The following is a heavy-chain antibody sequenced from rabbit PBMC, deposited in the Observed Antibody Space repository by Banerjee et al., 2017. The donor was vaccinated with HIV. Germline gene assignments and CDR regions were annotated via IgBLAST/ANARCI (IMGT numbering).Heavy chain of an antibody. J-gene: IGHJ6*01. CDR3: ARDLAGVVGWNFGL. CDR1: GFSFSNNYY. Sequence: QSLEESGGDLVKPGASLTLTCTASGFSFSNNYYMCWVRQAPGKGLEWIACIYTGSSGSTYYASWAKGRFTISKTSSTTVTLQMTSLTAADTATYFCARDLAGVVGWNFGLWGPGTLVTVS. V-gene: IGHV1S40*01. D-gene: IGHD4-1*01. CDR2: IYTGSSGST.